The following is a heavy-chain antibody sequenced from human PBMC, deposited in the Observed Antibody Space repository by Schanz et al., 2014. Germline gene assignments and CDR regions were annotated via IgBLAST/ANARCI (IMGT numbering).Heavy chain of an antibody. J-gene: IGHJ3*02. V-gene: IGHV1-69*02. CDR2: IIPILGIA. CDR1: GGTFSSYT. CDR3: ARGTMPGTFDI. D-gene: IGHD2-2*01. Sequence: QVQLVQSGAEVKKPGASVKVSCKASGGTFSSYTISWVRQAPGQGLEWMGRIIPILGIANYAQNFQGRVTITADKSTSTAYMELTSLRYEDTALYYCARGTMPGTFDIWGQGTMXTVSS.